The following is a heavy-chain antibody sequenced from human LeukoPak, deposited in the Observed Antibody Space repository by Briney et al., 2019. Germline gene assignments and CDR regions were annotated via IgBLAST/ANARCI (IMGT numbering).Heavy chain of an antibody. D-gene: IGHD6-19*01. Sequence: GGSLRLSCAASGFTFRSYSMNWVRQAPGKGLEWVSYISSTSTTIYYADSVKGRFTISRDNAKNSVFLQMNSLRADDTAVYYCAAGYTSGLSAYWGQGTLVTVSS. CDR3: AAGYTSGLSAY. CDR1: GFTFRSYS. V-gene: IGHV3-48*04. J-gene: IGHJ4*02. CDR2: ISSTSTTI.